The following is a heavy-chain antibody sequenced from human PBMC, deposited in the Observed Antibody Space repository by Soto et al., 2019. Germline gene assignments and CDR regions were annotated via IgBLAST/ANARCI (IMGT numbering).Heavy chain of an antibody. J-gene: IGHJ6*02. CDR2: INTGNRNT. D-gene: IGHD6-6*01. V-gene: IGHV1-3*04. CDR1: GYRFTAYA. Sequence: GASVKVSCKPSGYRFTAYAIHWVRQAPGQRLEWMGWINTGNRNTKYSQKFQDRFTMTRDTSAGTAYMELSSLKSEDTAVYYCARGEFSSSTYQYHYYGMDVWGQGTTVTVSS. CDR3: ARGEFSSSTYQYHYYGMDV.